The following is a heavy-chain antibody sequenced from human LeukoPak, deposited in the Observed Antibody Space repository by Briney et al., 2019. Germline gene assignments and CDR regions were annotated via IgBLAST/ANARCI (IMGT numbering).Heavy chain of an antibody. D-gene: IGHD3-22*01. CDR1: GGTFSSYA. CDR3: ARGLPPRRNYDSSGYYSYYLDY. J-gene: IGHJ4*02. CDR2: IIPIFGTA. Sequence: ASVKVSCKASGGTFSSYAISWVRQAPGQGLEWMGGIIPIFGTANYAQKFQGRVTITADKSTSTAYMELSSLRSEDTAVYYCARGLPPRRNYDSSGYYSYYLDYWGQGTLVTVSS. V-gene: IGHV1-69*06.